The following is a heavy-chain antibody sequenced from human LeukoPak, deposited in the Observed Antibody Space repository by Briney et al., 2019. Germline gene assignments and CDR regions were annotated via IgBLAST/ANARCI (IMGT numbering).Heavy chain of an antibody. CDR3: ARAPSEIGGYYPEYFRH. Sequence: GGSLRLSCAASGFTFSSYWMHWVRHAPGKGLVWVSRIKSDGSTNYADSVKGRFTISRDNAKYTVSLQMNSLRAEDTGVYFCARAPSEIGGYYPEYFRHWGQGTLVTVSS. CDR1: GFTFSSYW. J-gene: IGHJ1*01. D-gene: IGHD3-22*01. V-gene: IGHV3-74*01. CDR2: IKSDGST.